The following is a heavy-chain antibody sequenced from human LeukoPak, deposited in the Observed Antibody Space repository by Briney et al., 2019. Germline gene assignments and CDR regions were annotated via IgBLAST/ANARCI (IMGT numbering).Heavy chain of an antibody. CDR2: INPNSGGT. V-gene: IGHV1-2*02. D-gene: IGHD1-26*01. J-gene: IGHJ4*02. CDR1: GGTFSSYA. Sequence: ASVKVSCKASGGTFSSYAISWVRQAPGQGLEWMGWINPNSGGTNYAQKFQGRVTMTRDTSISTAYMELSRLRSDDTAVYYCARVGVGATTRTPLDYWGQGTLVTVSS. CDR3: ARVGVGATTRTPLDY.